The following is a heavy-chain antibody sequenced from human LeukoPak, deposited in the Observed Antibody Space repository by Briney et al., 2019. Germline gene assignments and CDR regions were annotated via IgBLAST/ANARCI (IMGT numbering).Heavy chain of an antibody. CDR2: INTDGSST. CDR3: ARSGGSSSLGY. J-gene: IGHJ4*02. Sequence: PGGSLRLFCAASGITVNSNNMAWVRQAPGKGLEWVSHINTDGSSTTYADSVKGRLTISRDNAKNTLYLQMNSLRAEDTAVYYCARSGGSSSLGYWGQGTLVTVSS. CDR1: GITVNSNN. V-gene: IGHV3-74*01. D-gene: IGHD6-6*01.